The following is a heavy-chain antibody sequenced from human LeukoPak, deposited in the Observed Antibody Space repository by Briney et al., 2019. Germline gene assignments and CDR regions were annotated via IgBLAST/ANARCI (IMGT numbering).Heavy chain of an antibody. J-gene: IGHJ5*02. CDR3: ARGMVRYSSSRDRVNLFDP. Sequence: KFQGRVTITRDTSASTAYMELSSLRSEDTAVYYCARGMVRYSSSRDRVNLFDPWGQGTLVTVSS. V-gene: IGHV1-3*01. D-gene: IGHD6-13*01.